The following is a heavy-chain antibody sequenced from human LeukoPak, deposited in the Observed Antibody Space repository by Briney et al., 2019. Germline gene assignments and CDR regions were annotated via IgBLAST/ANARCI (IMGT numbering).Heavy chain of an antibody. J-gene: IGHJ4*02. Sequence: GASVTVSCTASGYTFTSYYMHWVRQAPGQGLEWMGIINPSGGSTSYAQKFQGRVTMTRDMSTSTVYMELSSLRSEDTAVYYCARGSSRGQFDYWGQGTLVTVSS. V-gene: IGHV1-46*01. CDR3: ARGSSRGQFDY. D-gene: IGHD1-26*01. CDR2: INPSGGST. CDR1: GYTFTSYY.